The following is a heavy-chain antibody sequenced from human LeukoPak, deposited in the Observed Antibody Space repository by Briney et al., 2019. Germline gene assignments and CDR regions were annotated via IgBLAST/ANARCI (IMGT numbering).Heavy chain of an antibody. CDR1: GFTFSNYW. D-gene: IGHD1-1*01. Sequence: PGGSLRLSCAASGFTFSNYWMSWVRQAPGKGLEWVANIKVDGSEKYYLDSEKGRFTISRDNAKNSVYLQVNSLRTEDTAVYYCARKTGMTGEAFDYWGQGTLVTVSS. J-gene: IGHJ4*02. V-gene: IGHV3-7*03. CDR2: IKVDGSEK. CDR3: ARKTGMTGEAFDY.